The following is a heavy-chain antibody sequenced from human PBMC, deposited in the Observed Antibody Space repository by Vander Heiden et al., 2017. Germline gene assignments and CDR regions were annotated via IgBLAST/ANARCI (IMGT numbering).Heavy chain of an antibody. CDR2: ISSGGDST. Sequence: EVQLLASGGGLVQPGGSLRLSCAASGFTFSSYGMTWVRQAPGRGLEWVSGISSGGDSTYYADSVKGRFTISRDSSKNTLYLQMNSLRAEDTAVYFCAKCGGSVYWGQGTLVTVSS. CDR3: AKCGGSVY. D-gene: IGHD6-19*01. V-gene: IGHV3-23*01. J-gene: IGHJ4*02. CDR1: GFTFSSYG.